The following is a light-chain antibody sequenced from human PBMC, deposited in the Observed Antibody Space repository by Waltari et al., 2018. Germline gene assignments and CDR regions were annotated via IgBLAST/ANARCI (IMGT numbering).Light chain of an antibody. Sequence: QSILTQPPSVSGTPGQRVTISCSGSNSNIGGNSVNWYQQLPGTAPKLLIYNDNQGPSGVPDRSSASKSGTSATLAITGLQSEDEADYYCAVWDDSLGGVFGGGTKLTVL. J-gene: IGLJ3*02. CDR3: AVWDDSLGGV. CDR1: NSNIGGNS. CDR2: NDN. V-gene: IGLV1-44*01.